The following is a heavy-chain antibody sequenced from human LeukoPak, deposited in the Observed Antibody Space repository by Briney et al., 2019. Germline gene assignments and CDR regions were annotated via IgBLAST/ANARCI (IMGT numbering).Heavy chain of an antibody. CDR2: ISWNSDSV. Sequence: GRSLRLSCAASGFTFGDYAMHWVRQVPGKGLEWVSGISWNSDSVGYADSVKGRFTISRDNAKNSLYLQMNSLRAEDTAVYYCARDRSGYYSLGPSYYYYYMDVWGKGTTVTVSS. D-gene: IGHD3-22*01. J-gene: IGHJ6*03. CDR1: GFTFGDYA. V-gene: IGHV3-9*01. CDR3: ARDRSGYYSLGPSYYYYYMDV.